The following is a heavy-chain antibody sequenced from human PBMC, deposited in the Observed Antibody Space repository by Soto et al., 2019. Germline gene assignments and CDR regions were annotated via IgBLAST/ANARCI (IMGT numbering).Heavy chain of an antibody. CDR1: GYTFTSYY. D-gene: IGHD6-19*01. J-gene: IGHJ6*02. Sequence: ASVKVSCKASGYTFTSYYMHWVRQAPGRGLEWMGIINPSGGSTSYAQKFQGRVTMTRDTSTSTVYMELSSLRSEDTAVYYCAGDRIAVAGTGTNYGMDVWGQGTTVTVSS. CDR2: INPSGGST. CDR3: AGDRIAVAGTGTNYGMDV. V-gene: IGHV1-46*01.